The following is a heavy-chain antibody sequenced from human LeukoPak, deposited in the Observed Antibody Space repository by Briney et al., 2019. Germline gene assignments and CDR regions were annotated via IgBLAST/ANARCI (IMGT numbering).Heavy chain of an antibody. J-gene: IGHJ4*02. CDR2: IYLGDSDT. V-gene: IGHV5-51*01. CDR1: GYTFTSYW. Sequence: GESLKISCKGSGYTFTSYWIGWVRQMPGKGPEWMGIIYLGDSDTRYSPSFQGQVTISADKSISTAYLQWSSLKASDTAMYYCARGREDYYDNSGYFYFDYWGQGTLVTVSS. CDR3: ARGREDYYDNSGYFYFDY. D-gene: IGHD3-22*01.